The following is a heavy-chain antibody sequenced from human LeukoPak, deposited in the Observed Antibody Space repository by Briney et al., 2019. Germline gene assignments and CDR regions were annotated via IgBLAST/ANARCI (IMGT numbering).Heavy chain of an antibody. D-gene: IGHD6-19*01. V-gene: IGHV4-34*01. Sequence: PSETLSLTCAVYGGSFSGYYWSWIRQPPGKGLEWIGEINHSGSTNYNPSLKSRVTISVDTSNNQFSLKLSSVTAADTAVYYCARGSSGWSFDYWGQGTLVTVSS. CDR3: ARGSSGWSFDY. CDR1: GGSFSGYY. CDR2: INHSGST. J-gene: IGHJ4*02.